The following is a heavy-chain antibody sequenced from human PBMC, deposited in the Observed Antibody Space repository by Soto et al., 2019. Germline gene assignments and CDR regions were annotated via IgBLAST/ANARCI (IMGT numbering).Heavy chain of an antibody. CDR2: ISSSGSIT. J-gene: IGHJ4*02. Sequence: GGSLRLSCAASGFTFSNYYMSWIRQAPGKGLEWVSYISSSGSITYYADSVKGRFTISRDNAKNSLYLQMNSLRAEDTALYYCARDKNGDYSTFDYWGQGTLVTVSS. CDR3: ARDKNGDYSTFDY. V-gene: IGHV3-11*01. D-gene: IGHD4-17*01. CDR1: GFTFSNYY.